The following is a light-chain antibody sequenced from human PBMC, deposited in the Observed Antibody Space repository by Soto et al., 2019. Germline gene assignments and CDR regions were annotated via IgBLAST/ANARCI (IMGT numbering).Light chain of an antibody. CDR1: QSVSRY. J-gene: IGKJ1*01. V-gene: IGKV3-15*01. CDR3: HQYKNWPWT. CDR2: GAS. Sequence: EIVMTQSPASLSVSPGGRVTLSCTASQSVSRYLAWYQQIPGQAPRLLIHGASTGAIGVPDRFSGSGSGTEFTLTISTLQSEDSALYYCHQYKNWPWTFGQGTKVDIK.